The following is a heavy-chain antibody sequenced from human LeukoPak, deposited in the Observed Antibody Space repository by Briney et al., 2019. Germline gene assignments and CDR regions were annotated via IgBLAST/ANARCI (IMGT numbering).Heavy chain of an antibody. D-gene: IGHD3-22*01. CDR1: GFTFNNYA. V-gene: IGHV3-23*01. J-gene: IGHJ4*02. CDR2: ITTDT. CDR3: AKAGSGHYYDY. Sequence: GGSLRLSCAASGFTFNNYAMSWVRQAPGKGLEWVSLITTDTYYADSVRGRFTISRDNSKNTLYLQMNSLRADDTAVYYCAKAGSGHYYDYWGQGTLVTVSS.